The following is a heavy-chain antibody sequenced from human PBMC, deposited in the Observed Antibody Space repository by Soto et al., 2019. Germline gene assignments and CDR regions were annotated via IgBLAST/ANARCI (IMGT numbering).Heavy chain of an antibody. CDR3: ARVHRSFSKYQLLFRYYFDY. Sequence: QVQLQESGPGLVKPSQTLSLTCTVSGGSISSGGYYWSWIRQHPGKGLEWIGYIYYSGSTYYNPSLKSRVTISVGASKNQFSLKLSSVTAADTAMYYCARVHRSFSKYQLLFRYYFDYWGQGTLVTVSS. CDR2: IYYSGST. D-gene: IGHD2-2*01. CDR1: GGSISSGGYY. V-gene: IGHV4-31*03. J-gene: IGHJ4*02.